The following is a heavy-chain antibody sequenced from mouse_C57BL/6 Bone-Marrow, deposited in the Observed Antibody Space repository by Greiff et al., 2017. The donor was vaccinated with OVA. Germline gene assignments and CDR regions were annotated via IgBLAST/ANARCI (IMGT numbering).Heavy chain of an antibody. CDR3: TSLYGILFAY. D-gene: IGHD2-1*01. V-gene: IGHV5-9-1*02. CDR1: GFTFSSYA. J-gene: IGHJ3*01. CDR2: ISSGGDYI. Sequence: EVQLVESGAGLVKPGGSLKLSCAASGFTFSSYAMSWVRQTPEKRLEWVAYISSGGDYIYYADTVKGRFTISRDNARNTLYLQMSSLKSEDTAMYYCTSLYGILFAYWGQGTLVTVSA.